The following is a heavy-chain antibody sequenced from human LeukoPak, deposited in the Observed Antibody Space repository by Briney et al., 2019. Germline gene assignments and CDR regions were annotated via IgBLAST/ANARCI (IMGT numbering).Heavy chain of an antibody. CDR1: GFSFRSYA. CDR2: IANDGRDK. CDR3: ARGLQRAFDY. J-gene: IGHJ4*02. V-gene: IGHV3-30*04. Sequence: PGGSLRLSCAASGFSFRSYAMHWVRQAPGKGLEWVTVIANDGRDKKYADSVRGRFTISRDNSKNTLYLQMNSLRAEDTAVYYCARGLQRAFDYWGQGTLVTVSS.